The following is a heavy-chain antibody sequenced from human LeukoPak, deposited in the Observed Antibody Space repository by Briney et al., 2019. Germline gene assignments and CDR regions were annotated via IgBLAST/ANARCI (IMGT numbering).Heavy chain of an antibody. V-gene: IGHV3-48*01. J-gene: IGHJ4*02. CDR2: ISYSSSLI. CDR3: AIDFWTGHDY. Sequence: PGGSLRLSCVASGFTFSSVSMHWVRQAPGKGLEWVSYISYSSSLIYYVDSVKGRFTISRDNAKNSLYLQMNSLRAEDTAVYYCAIDFWTGHDYWGQGALVTVSS. CDR1: GFTFSSVS. D-gene: IGHD3/OR15-3a*01.